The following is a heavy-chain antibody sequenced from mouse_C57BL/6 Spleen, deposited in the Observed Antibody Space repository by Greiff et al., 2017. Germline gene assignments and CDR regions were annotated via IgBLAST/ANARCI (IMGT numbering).Heavy chain of an antibody. J-gene: IGHJ3*01. CDR1: GFSLTSYG. D-gene: IGHD2-4*01. CDR3: ASGRLRGFAY. V-gene: IGHV2-6*01. CDR2: IWGVGST. Sequence: VKVVESGPGLVAPSQSLSITCTVSGFSLTSYGVDWVRQSPGKGLEWLGVIWGVGSTNYNSALKSRLSISKDNSKSQVFLKMNSLQTDDTAMYYCASGRLRGFAYWGQGTLVTVSA.